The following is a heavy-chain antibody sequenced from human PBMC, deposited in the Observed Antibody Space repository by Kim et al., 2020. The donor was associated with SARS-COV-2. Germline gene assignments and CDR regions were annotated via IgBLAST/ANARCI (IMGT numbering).Heavy chain of an antibody. CDR2: ITWDSSLT. CDR3: AIRNYSCGID. CDR1: GFNFRRFG. J-gene: IGHJ1*01. V-gene: IGHV3-9*01. Sequence: GGSLRLSCVASGFNFRRFGMHWVRQVPGKGLEWVSRITWDSSLTWYADSVKGRFTISRDNAKNSLYLQMSSLRAEDTALYYCAIRNYSCGIDWG. D-gene: IGHD3-16*01.